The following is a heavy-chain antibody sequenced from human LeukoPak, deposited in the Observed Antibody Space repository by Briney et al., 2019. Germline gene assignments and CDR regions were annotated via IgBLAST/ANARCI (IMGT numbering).Heavy chain of an antibody. V-gene: IGHV4-34*12. Sequence: PSETLSLTCAVYGGSFSGYYWSWIRQPPGKGLEWIGEIIHSGSTNYNPSLKSRVTISVDTSKNQFSLKLSSVTAADTAVYYCARTKDFWSGYSLAFDIWGQGTMVTVSS. D-gene: IGHD3-3*01. CDR2: IIHSGST. CDR3: ARTKDFWSGYSLAFDI. CDR1: GGSFSGYY. J-gene: IGHJ3*02.